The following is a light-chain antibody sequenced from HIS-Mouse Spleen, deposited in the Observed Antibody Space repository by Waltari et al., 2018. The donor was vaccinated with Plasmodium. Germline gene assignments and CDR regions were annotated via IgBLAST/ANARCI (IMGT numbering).Light chain of an antibody. V-gene: IGLV2-14*03. CDR2: DVS. CDR3: SSYTSSSTLNYV. CDR1: SSDVGGYNY. Sequence: QSALTQPASVSGSPGQSITISCTGTSSDVGGYNYVSWYQQHPGKAPKRMIYDVSNRPSGVSKRFSGSKAGNTASLTISGLQAEDEADYYCSSYTSSSTLNYVFGTGTKVTVL. J-gene: IGLJ1*01.